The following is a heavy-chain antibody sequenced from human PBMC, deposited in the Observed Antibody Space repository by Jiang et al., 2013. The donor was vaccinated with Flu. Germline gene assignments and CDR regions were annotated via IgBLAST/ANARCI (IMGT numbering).Heavy chain of an antibody. D-gene: IGHD4-17*01. CDR3: ARRARGYGDYHAFDI. CDR1: GYSFTSYW. J-gene: IGHJ3*02. Sequence: GAEVKKPGESLRISCKGSGYSFTSYWISWVRQMPGKGLEWMGRIDPSDSYTNYSPSFQGHVTISADKSISTAYLQWSSLKASDTAMYYCARRARGYGDYHAFDIWGQGTMVTVSS. V-gene: IGHV5-10-1*01. CDR2: IDPSDSYT.